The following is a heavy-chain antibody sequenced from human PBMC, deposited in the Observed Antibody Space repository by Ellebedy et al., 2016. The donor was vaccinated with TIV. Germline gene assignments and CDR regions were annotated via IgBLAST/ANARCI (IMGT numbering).Heavy chain of an antibody. D-gene: IGHD4-17*01. Sequence: GESLKISCAASGFTFSSYWMSWVRQAPGKGLEWVANIKQDGSEKYYVDSVKGRFTISRDNAKTSLYLQMNSLRAEDTAVYYCARQDYGDPHFDYWGQGTLVTVSS. CDR3: ARQDYGDPHFDY. CDR2: IKQDGSEK. V-gene: IGHV3-7*01. CDR1: GFTFSSYW. J-gene: IGHJ4*02.